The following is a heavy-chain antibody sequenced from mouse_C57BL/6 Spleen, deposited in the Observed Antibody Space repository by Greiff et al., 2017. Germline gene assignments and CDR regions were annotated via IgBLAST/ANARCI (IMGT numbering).Heavy chain of an antibody. D-gene: IGHD1-3*01. J-gene: IGHJ4*01. Sequence: VQLQQSGPGLVKPSQSLSLTCSVTGYSITSGYYWNWIRQFPGNKLEWMGYISYDGSNNYNPSLKNRISITRDTSKNQFFLKLNSVTTEDTATYYCAREGDNYDAMDYWGQGTSVTVSS. CDR1: GYSITSGYY. V-gene: IGHV3-6*01. CDR3: AREGDNYDAMDY. CDR2: ISYDGSN.